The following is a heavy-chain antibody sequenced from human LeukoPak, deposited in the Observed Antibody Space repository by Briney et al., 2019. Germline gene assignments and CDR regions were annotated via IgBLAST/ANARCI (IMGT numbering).Heavy chain of an antibody. V-gene: IGHV3-23*01. D-gene: IGHD4-17*01. CDR2: ISGSGGST. J-gene: IGHJ1*01. CDR3: ASPGDYGDYGEPEYFQH. Sequence: PGGSLRLSCAASGFTFSSYAMSWVRQAPGKGLEWVSGISGSGGSTYYADSVKGRFTISRDNAKNSLYLQMNSLRAEDTALYYCASPGDYGDYGEPEYFQHWGQGTLVTVSS. CDR1: GFTFSSYA.